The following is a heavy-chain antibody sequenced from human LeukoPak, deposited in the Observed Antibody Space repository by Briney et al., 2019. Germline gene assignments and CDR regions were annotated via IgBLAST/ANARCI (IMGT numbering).Heavy chain of an antibody. Sequence: ASVKVSCKASGYTLTSYAMHWVRQAPGQRLEWMGWINAGNGNTKYSQKFQGRVTITRDTSASTAYMELSSLRSEDTAVYYCATHSRAGYPQPFDYWGQGTLVTVSS. D-gene: IGHD3-9*01. CDR1: GYTLTSYA. J-gene: IGHJ4*02. CDR3: ATHSRAGYPQPFDY. V-gene: IGHV1-3*01. CDR2: INAGNGNT.